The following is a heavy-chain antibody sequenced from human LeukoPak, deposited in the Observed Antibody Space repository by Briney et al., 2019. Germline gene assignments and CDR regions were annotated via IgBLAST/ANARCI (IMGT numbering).Heavy chain of an antibody. D-gene: IGHD6-13*01. CDR1: GYTFTSYY. Sequence: ASVTVSCTASGYTFTSYYIHWVRQAPGQGLEWMGIINPSGGSTTYAQKFQGRVAMTRDTSTSRVYMEVSSLRSEDTAVYYCARTYSSSDEFDYWGQGTLVTVSS. CDR2: INPSGGST. CDR3: ARTYSSSDEFDY. V-gene: IGHV1-46*01. J-gene: IGHJ4*02.